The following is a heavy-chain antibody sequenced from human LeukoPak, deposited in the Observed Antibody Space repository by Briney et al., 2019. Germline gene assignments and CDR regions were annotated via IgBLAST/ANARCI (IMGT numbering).Heavy chain of an antibody. CDR2: ISISSSYI. CDR1: GFTFSRYS. D-gene: IGHD6-13*01. Sequence: MSGGSLRLSCAASGFTFSRYSMNWVRQAPGKGLEWVSSISISSSYIYYADSVKGRFTMSRDNAKNSLYLQVNSLRGEDTAVYYCAKDRNSWYEAQDTFDIWGQGTMVTVSS. V-gene: IGHV3-21*01. CDR3: AKDRNSWYEAQDTFDI. J-gene: IGHJ3*02.